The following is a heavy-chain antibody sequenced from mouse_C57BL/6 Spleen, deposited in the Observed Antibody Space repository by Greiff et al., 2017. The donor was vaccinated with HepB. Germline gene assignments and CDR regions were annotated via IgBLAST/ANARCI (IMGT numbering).Heavy chain of an antibody. J-gene: IGHJ2*01. CDR1: GYTFTSYW. D-gene: IGHD1-1*01. CDR2: IHPNSGST. V-gene: IGHV1-64*01. Sequence: QVQLQQPGAELVKPGASVKLSCKASGYTFTSYWMHWVKQRPGQGLEWIGMIHPNSGSTNYNEKFKSKATLTVDKSSSTAYMQLSSLTSEDSAVYYCASRGITTVVATPFFDYWGQGTTLTVSS. CDR3: ASRGITTVVATPFFDY.